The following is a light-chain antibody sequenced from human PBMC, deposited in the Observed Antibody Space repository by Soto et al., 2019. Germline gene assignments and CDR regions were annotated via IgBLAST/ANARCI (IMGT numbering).Light chain of an antibody. CDR3: QQRSSWPLT. V-gene: IGKV3D-20*02. CDR2: GAS. Sequence: EFVLTQSPATLSLSPGERATLSCRASQSVSSSYLAWYQQKPGQAPRLLIYGASSRATGIPDRFSGSGSGTDFSLTITTLEPDDFAVYYCQQRSSWPLTFGGGTKVDIK. J-gene: IGKJ4*01. CDR1: QSVSSSY.